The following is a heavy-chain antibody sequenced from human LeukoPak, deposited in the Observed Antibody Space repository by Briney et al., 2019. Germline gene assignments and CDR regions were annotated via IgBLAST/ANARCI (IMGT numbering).Heavy chain of an antibody. J-gene: IGHJ4*02. V-gene: IGHV1-18*01. D-gene: IGHD2-2*01. CDR1: GYIFTNYG. CDR2: ISGYNGHT. Sequence: ASVKVSCKASGYIFTNYGISWVRQAPGQGLEWMGWISGYNGHTKYAQKFQGRVTMTTDTSTSTAYMELRSLRSDDTAVYYCASLTGYCSSTCPTYYFDYWGQGTLVTVSS. CDR3: ASLTGYCSSTCPTYYFDY.